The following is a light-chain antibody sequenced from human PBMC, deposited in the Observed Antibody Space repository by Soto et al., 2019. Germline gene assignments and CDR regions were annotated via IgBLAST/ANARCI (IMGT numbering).Light chain of an antibody. Sequence: DIGLTQSAGSLSLSPGEGGNLXCRASLSLRSRSQAWYQREPGQAPTLLNYGASSRAHGSPDRFSGSGSGTDFTRTISRLESEDFAVYYGQQYGGSPFTFGPGTKVDIK. V-gene: IGKV3-20*01. CDR2: GAS. CDR3: QQYGGSPFT. J-gene: IGKJ3*01. CDR1: LSLRSRS.